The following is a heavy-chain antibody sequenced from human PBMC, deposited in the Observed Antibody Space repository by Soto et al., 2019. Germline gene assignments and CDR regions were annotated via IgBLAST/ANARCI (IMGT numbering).Heavy chain of an antibody. V-gene: IGHV3-23*01. J-gene: IGHJ5*02. CDR3: AKAPNYGSGPHQQLWFDP. D-gene: IGHD3-10*01. Sequence: GGSLRLSCAASGFTFSSYSVSWVRQAPGKGLEWVSAISGSGVSTYYADSVKGRFTISRDNSKNTLYLQMNRLRAEDTAVYYCAKAPNYGSGPHQQLWFDPWGQGTLVIRLI. CDR1: GFTFSSYS. CDR2: ISGSGVST.